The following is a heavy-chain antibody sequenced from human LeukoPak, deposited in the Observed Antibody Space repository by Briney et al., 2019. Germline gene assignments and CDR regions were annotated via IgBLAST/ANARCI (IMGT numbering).Heavy chain of an antibody. CDR2: IYHSGST. J-gene: IGHJ4*02. Sequence: SETLSLTCTVSGGSISSGDYYWSWIRQHAGKGLEYIGYIYHSGSTYYNPSLRSRIIMSVDTSKNQFSLKVTSVTAADTAVYYCARAPGTPAVRLFEDWGRGTRFIVSS. V-gene: IGHV4-30-4*01. D-gene: IGHD3-10*01. CDR1: GGSISSGDYY. CDR3: ARAPGTPAVRLFED.